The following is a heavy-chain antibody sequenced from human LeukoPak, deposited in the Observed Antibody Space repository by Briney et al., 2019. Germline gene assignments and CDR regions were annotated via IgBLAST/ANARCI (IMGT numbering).Heavy chain of an antibody. CDR2: IYYSGST. CDR3: ARAGSIVLMVYAIRDYYGMDV. D-gene: IGHD2-8*01. CDR1: GGSISSGGYY. J-gene: IGHJ6*02. V-gene: IGHV4-31*03. Sequence: SETLSLTCTVSGGSISSGGYYWSWIRQHPGKGLEWIGYIYYSGSTYYNPSLKSRVTISVDTSKNQFSLKLSSVTAADTAVYYCARAGSIVLMVYAIRDYYGMDVWGQGTTVTVSS.